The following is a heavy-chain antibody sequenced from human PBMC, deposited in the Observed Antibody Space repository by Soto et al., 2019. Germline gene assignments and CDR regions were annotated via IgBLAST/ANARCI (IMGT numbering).Heavy chain of an antibody. J-gene: IGHJ3*02. CDR2: ISGSGHNT. D-gene: IGHD1-26*01. Sequence: EVQLLESGGGLVQRGESLRLSCAASGFTFINYAMSWVRQAPGKGLEWVSAISGSGHNTYYAESLKGRFTISRDNSDNTLYLRMNTLRAEDTAVYYCARAPYSGSTKSGHDAFDIWGQGTMVTVSS. V-gene: IGHV3-23*01. CDR1: GFTFINYA. CDR3: ARAPYSGSTKSGHDAFDI.